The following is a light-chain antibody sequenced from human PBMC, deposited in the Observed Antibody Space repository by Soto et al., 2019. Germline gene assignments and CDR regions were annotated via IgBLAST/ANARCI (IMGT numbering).Light chain of an antibody. V-gene: IGKV3-20*01. CDR2: DAS. J-gene: IGKJ2*01. Sequence: EIVMTQSPATLSLSPGERATLSCRASQSVDKYLVWYQQKPGQAPRLLIYDASNRATGIPARFSGSGSGTDFTLTISRLEPEDFAVYYCQQYGSSPPLTFGQGTKLEIK. CDR3: QQYGSSPPLT. CDR1: QSVDKY.